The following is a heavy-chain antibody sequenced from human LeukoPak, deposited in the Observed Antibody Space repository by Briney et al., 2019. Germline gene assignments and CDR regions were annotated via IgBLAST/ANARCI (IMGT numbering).Heavy chain of an antibody. CDR1: SGSISTSNYY. Sequence: SETLSLTCTVSSGSISTSNYYWGWVRQPPGKALEWIGNIFYSGSTYYSPSLKSRVTISLDTSRNQFSLKLSSVTAADTAVYYCARGAGWFGGLLYYFDYWGQGTLVTVSS. J-gene: IGHJ4*02. V-gene: IGHV4-39*07. CDR3: ARGAGWFGGLLYYFDY. CDR2: IFYSGST. D-gene: IGHD3-10*01.